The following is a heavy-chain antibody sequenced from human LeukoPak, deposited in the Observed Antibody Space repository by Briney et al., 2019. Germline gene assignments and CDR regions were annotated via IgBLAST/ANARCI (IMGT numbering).Heavy chain of an antibody. V-gene: IGHV3-23*01. J-gene: IGHJ4*02. CDR3: AKGYYDYVWGSYYFDY. CDR1: GFSFSSYA. D-gene: IGHD3-16*01. Sequence: GGSLRLSCAASGFSFSSYAMSWVRQAPGKGLEWVSAISGSGGSTYYADSVKGRFTISRDNSRDTLYLQMNSLRAEDTAVYYCAKGYYDYVWGSYYFDYWGQGTLVTVSS. CDR2: ISGSGGST.